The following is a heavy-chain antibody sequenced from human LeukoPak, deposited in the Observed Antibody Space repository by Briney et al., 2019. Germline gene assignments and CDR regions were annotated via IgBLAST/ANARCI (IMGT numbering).Heavy chain of an antibody. V-gene: IGHV4-59*01. J-gene: IGHJ3*02. CDR1: GGSISSYY. D-gene: IGHD4-11*01. CDR3: ARARGLHYDAFDI. CDR2: IYYSGST. Sequence: PSGTLSLTCTVSGGSISSYYWSWIRQPPGKGLEWIGYIYYSGSTNYNPSLKSRVTISVDTSKNQFSLKLSSVTAADTAVYYCARARGLHYDAFDIWGQGTMVTVSS.